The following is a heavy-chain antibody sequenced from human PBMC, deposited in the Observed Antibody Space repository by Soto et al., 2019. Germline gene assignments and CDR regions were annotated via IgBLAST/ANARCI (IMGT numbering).Heavy chain of an antibody. CDR2: VYYSGST. CDR3: TRDNTMTMAAMDV. Sequence: SETLSLTCTVSGGSISAYCWTWVRQPPGKGLEWIGNVYYSGSTNYNPSLKSRVTMSVDTSKKQFSLNLSSVTAADTAVYYCTRDNTMTMAAMDVWGQGTTVTVSS. J-gene: IGHJ6*02. D-gene: IGHD3-22*01. V-gene: IGHV4-59*01. CDR1: GGSISAYC.